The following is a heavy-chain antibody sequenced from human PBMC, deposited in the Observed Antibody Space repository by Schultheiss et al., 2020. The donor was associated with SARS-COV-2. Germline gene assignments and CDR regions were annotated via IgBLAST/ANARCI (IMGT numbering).Heavy chain of an antibody. CDR3: ARGRQNRFDY. CDR1: GGSISSSNW. Sequence: SETLSLTCAVSGGSISSSNWWSWIRQHPGKGLEWIGYIYYSGSTYYNPSLKSRVTISVDTSKNQFSLKLSSVTAADTAVYYCARGRQNRFDYWGQGTLVTVSS. D-gene: IGHD1-14*01. CDR2: IYYSGST. J-gene: IGHJ4*02. V-gene: IGHV4-28*03.